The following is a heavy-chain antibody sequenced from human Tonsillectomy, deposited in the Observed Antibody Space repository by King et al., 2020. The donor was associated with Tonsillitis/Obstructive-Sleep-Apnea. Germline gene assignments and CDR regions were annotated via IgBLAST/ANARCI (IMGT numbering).Heavy chain of an antibody. CDR2: INHSGST. Sequence: VQLQQWGAGLLKPSETLSLTCAVYGGSFSGYYWSWIRQPPGKGLEWIGEINHSGSTNYNPSLKSRVTISVDTSKNQFSLKLSSVTAADTAVYYCARGSLGPRRPDYYDSSGYPHAFDIWGQGTMVTVSS. D-gene: IGHD3-22*01. V-gene: IGHV4-34*01. J-gene: IGHJ3*02. CDR1: GGSFSGYY. CDR3: ARGSLGPRRPDYYDSSGYPHAFDI.